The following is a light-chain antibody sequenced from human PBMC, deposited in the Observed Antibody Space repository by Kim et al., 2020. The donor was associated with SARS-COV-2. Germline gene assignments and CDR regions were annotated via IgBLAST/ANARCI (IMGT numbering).Light chain of an antibody. CDR2: GAS. Sequence: VCPGERAPLSCRASQSVSSNLAWYQQKPGQAPRLLIYGASTRATGIPARFSGSWSGTEFTLTISSLQSEDFAVYYCQQYNNWLTFGGGTKVDIK. CDR3: QQYNNWLT. V-gene: IGKV3-15*01. CDR1: QSVSSN. J-gene: IGKJ4*01.